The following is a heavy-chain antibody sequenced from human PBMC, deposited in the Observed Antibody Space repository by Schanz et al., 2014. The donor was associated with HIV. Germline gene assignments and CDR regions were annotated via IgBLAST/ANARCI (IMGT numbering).Heavy chain of an antibody. Sequence: QVHLHQWGAGLLKPSETLSLTCAVYSGPFGGTWWNWLRQPPGKGLEWIGDINHNGATRYNSSLNTRVTMSLDPSRRQISLKVTSVTAADTALYYCARRPKRWLDQVNSAGAFDVWGPGTLVTVSS. D-gene: IGHD5-12*01. CDR1: SGPFGGTW. CDR2: INHNGAT. V-gene: IGHV4-34*01. CDR3: ARRPKRWLDQVNSAGAFDV. J-gene: IGHJ3*01.